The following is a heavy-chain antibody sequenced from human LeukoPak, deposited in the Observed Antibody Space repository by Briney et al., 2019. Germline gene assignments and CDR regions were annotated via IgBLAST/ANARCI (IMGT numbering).Heavy chain of an antibody. J-gene: IGHJ6*03. CDR3: ASPPAWIQSNDMDV. V-gene: IGHV3-7*01. Sequence: PGGSLRLSCAASGFTFSTYWMTWVRQAPAKGLERVATINRDGSEKYYVDSVKGRFTISRDNAKNSLYLQMNSLRAEDTAVYYCASPPAWIQSNDMDVWGKGNTVTVS. CDR1: GFTFSTYW. D-gene: IGHD5-18*01. CDR2: INRDGSEK.